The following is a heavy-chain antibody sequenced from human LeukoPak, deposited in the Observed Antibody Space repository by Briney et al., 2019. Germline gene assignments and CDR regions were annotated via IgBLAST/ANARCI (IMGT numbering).Heavy chain of an antibody. J-gene: IGHJ4*02. Sequence: HPGGSLRLSCAASGFTVSSNYMSWVRQAPGKGLEWVSVIYSGGSTYYADSVKGRFTISRDNSKNTLYLQMNSLRVEDTAVYYCAKVTYGSGTYGAFDSWSQGTLVTVSS. V-gene: IGHV3-66*01. CDR1: GFTVSSNY. D-gene: IGHD3-10*01. CDR2: IYSGGST. CDR3: AKVTYGSGTYGAFDS.